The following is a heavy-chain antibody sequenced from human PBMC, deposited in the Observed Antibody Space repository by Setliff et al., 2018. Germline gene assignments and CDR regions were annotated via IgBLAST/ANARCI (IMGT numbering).Heavy chain of an antibody. CDR3: ASHEPWLWNAFDI. D-gene: IGHD6-19*01. Sequence: LRLSCTASGLSYINDWVSWVRQAPGKGLEWLASINPHGSEKYYADSVKGRFTISRDNAKNSLYLQMNSLRAEDTAVYYCASHEPWLWNAFDIWGQGTMVTVSS. J-gene: IGHJ3*02. CDR1: GLSYINDW. V-gene: IGHV3-7*01. CDR2: INPHGSEK.